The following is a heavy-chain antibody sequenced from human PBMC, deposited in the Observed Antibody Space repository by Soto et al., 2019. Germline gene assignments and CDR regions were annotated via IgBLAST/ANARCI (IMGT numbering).Heavy chain of an antibody. J-gene: IGHJ3*02. CDR2: IYYSGIT. V-gene: IGHV4-59*01. Sequence: QVQLQESGPGLVKPSETLSLNCTVSGGSISPYYCSWIRHPPGKGLEWIGYIYYSGITSYNPALRWRVPVSVDTSLSQFSPTLGPVTAADTAVYDCASAAVLDGYHDAIDIWGQGTKLTVSS. D-gene: IGHD3-3*02. CDR1: GGSISPYY. CDR3: ASAAVLDGYHDAIDI.